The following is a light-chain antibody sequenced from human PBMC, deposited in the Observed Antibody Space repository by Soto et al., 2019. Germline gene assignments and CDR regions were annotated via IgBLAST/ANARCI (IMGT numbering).Light chain of an antibody. Sequence: DIQMTQSPSSLSASVGDRVTITCQSSQDISNYLDWYQQKPGKAPKLLIFDASNLETGVPSRFIGSGSGTDFTFTISSLQPEDIATYYCQHYHNHPPYTFGQGTKLEIK. V-gene: IGKV1-33*01. J-gene: IGKJ2*01. CDR1: QDISNY. CDR3: QHYHNHPPYT. CDR2: DAS.